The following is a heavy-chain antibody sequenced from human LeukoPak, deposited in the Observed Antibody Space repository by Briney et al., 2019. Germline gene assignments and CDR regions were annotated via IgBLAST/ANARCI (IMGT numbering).Heavy chain of an antibody. J-gene: IGHJ4*02. Sequence: TSETLSLTCTVSGVSISSYYWSWIRQPPGKGLEWVGYIYYSGSTNYNPSLKSRVTISVDTSKNQFSLKLSSVTAADTAVYYCASDLKNGLWGQGTLVTVSS. CDR2: IYYSGST. CDR3: ASDLKNGL. CDR1: GVSISSYY. V-gene: IGHV4-59*01. D-gene: IGHD1-1*01.